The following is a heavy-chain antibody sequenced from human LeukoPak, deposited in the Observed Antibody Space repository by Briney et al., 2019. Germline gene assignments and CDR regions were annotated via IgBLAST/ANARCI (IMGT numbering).Heavy chain of an antibody. J-gene: IGHJ6*02. CDR1: GFTFSSDW. D-gene: IGHD2-15*01. CDR2: INHNGVSR. Sequence: GGSLRLSCAASGFTFSSDWMHWVRQAPGEGLVWVSRINHNGVSRAYADFVKGRFTISRDDARGTVYLQMDSLSGDDTAVYYCARVPGYVGYFYGMDVWGQGTTVTVS. CDR3: ARVPGYVGYFYGMDV. V-gene: IGHV3-74*01.